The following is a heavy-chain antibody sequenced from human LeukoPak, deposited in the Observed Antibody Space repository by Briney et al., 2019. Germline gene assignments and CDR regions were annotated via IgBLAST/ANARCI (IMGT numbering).Heavy chain of an antibody. Sequence: GASVKVSCKASGCTFTSYGISWVRQAPGQGLEWMGWISAYNGNTNYAQKLQGRVTMTTDTSTSTAYVELRSLRSDDTAVYYCARDLTLYGDYVNWFDPWGQGTLVTVSS. CDR2: ISAYNGNT. CDR3: ARDLTLYGDYVNWFDP. V-gene: IGHV1-18*01. CDR1: GCTFTSYG. D-gene: IGHD4-17*01. J-gene: IGHJ5*02.